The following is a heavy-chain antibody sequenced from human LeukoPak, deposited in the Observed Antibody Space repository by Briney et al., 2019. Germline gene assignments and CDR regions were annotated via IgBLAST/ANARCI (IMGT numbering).Heavy chain of an antibody. CDR1: GFTFSSYT. CDR3: ATWDDYGDYVAFEY. J-gene: IGHJ4*02. Sequence: GGSLRLSCAGSGFTFSSYTMKWVRQAPGKGLEWVSSISSSATYTYYADSVRGRFTISGDDAKTSLFLHMNSLRAEDTAVYYCATWDDYGDYVAFEYWGQGTLVTVSS. D-gene: IGHD4-17*01. V-gene: IGHV3-21*01. CDR2: ISSSATYT.